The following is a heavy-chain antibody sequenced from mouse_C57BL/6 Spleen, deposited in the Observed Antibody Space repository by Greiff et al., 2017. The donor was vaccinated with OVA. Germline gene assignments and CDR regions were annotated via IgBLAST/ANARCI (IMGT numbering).Heavy chain of an antibody. J-gene: IGHJ1*03. Sequence: EVKLMESGGGLVKPGGSLKLSCAASGFTFSSYAMSWVRQTPEKRLEWVATISDGGSYTYSPDNVKGRFTISRDNAKNNLYLQMSHLKSEDTAMYYCARAGGNHWYFDVWGTGTTVTVSS. CDR2: ISDGGSYT. CDR3: ARAGGNHWYFDV. V-gene: IGHV5-4*03. D-gene: IGHD2-1*01. CDR1: GFTFSSYA.